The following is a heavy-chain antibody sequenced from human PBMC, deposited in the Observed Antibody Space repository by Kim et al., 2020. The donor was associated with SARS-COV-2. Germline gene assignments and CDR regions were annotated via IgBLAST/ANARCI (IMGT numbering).Heavy chain of an antibody. CDR3: ARDRGIVVAGSNFWAFDI. D-gene: IGHD6-19*01. CDR1: GGAFSKYA. J-gene: IGHJ3*02. Sequence: SVKVSCKASGGAFSKYAISWVRQAPGQGLEWMGGIIPIFGTANYAQKFQGRVTITADESTSTAYMEVSSLRSEDTAMYYCARDRGIVVAGSNFWAFDIWGQGTMVTVSS. V-gene: IGHV1-69*13. CDR2: IIPIFGTA.